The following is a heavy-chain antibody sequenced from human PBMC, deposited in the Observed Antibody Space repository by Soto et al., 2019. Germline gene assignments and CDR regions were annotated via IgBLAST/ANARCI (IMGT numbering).Heavy chain of an antibody. CDR2: IIPIFGTA. Sequence: SVKVSCKASGGTFSSYAISWVRQAPGQGLEWMGGIIPIFGTANYAQKFQGRVTITADESTSTAYMELSSLRSEDTAVYYCASDLSRRAAAAGGYYFDYWGQGTLVTVSS. D-gene: IGHD6-13*01. J-gene: IGHJ4*02. CDR3: ASDLSRRAAAAGGYYFDY. CDR1: GGTFSSYA. V-gene: IGHV1-69*13.